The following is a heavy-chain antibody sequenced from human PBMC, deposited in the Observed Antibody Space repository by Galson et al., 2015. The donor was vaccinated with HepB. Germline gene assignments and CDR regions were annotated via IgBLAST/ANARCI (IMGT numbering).Heavy chain of an antibody. V-gene: IGHV3-15*01. J-gene: IGHJ4*02. CDR1: DFTFSNAW. CDR2: LKSKTDGGTG. Sequence: SLRLSCAASDFTFSNAWISWVRQAPSKGLEWVARLKSKTDGGTGDYAAPVKGRFTISRDDSINTLYLQMNSLRIEDTAVYYCTTAAQSGDYWGQGTLVTVSS. CDR3: TTAAQSGDY. D-gene: IGHD3-10*01.